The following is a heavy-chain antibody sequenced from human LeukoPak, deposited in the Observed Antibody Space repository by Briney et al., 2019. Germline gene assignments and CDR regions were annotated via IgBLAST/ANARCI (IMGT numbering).Heavy chain of an antibody. CDR1: GGTFSSYA. CDR2: IIPIFGTA. D-gene: IGHD3-22*01. V-gene: IGHV1-69*01. CDR3: ARVGSHDSSGAY. J-gene: IGHJ4*02. Sequence: SVKVSCKASGGTFSSYAISWVRQAPGQGLEWMGGIIPIFGTANYAQKFQGRVTITADESTSTAYMELRSLRSDDTAVYYCARVGSHDSSGAYWGQGTLVTVSS.